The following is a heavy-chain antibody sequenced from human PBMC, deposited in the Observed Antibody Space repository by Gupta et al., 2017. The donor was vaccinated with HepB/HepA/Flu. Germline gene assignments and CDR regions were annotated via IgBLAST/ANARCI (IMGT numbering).Heavy chain of an antibody. CDR3: ARGYNWNCDY. J-gene: IGHJ4*02. CDR1: GFTFSNFW. CDR2: INGDGSEK. D-gene: IGHD1-7*01. Sequence: EVQLVESGGGLVQPGGSLRLSCAAAGFTFSNFWMNWVRQAPGKGLEWVANINGDGSEKYYVDSVKGRFTISRDNAKNSLYLQINSLRTEETAVYYCARGYNWNCDYWGQGNLVSVSS. V-gene: IGHV3-7*01.